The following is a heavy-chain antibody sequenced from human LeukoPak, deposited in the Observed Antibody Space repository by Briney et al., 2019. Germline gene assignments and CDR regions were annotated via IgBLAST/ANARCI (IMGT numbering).Heavy chain of an antibody. CDR1: GGSFSGYY. CDR3: ARGRWYQTPYYFDY. V-gene: IGHV4-34*01. D-gene: IGHD2-15*01. J-gene: IGHJ4*02. CDR2: INHSGST. Sequence: PSETLSLTCAVYGGSFSGYYWSWIRQPPGKGLEWLGEINHSGSTNYNPSLKSRVTISVDTSKNQFSLKLSSVTAADTAVYYCARGRWYQTPYYFDYWGQGALVTVSS.